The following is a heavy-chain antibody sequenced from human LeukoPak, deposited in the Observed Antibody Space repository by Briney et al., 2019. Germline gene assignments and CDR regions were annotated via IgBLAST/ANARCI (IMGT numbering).Heavy chain of an antibody. CDR3: ARVPEKGLWFGELSWFDS. D-gene: IGHD3-10*01. Sequence: VASVKVSCKASGYTFSSYGISWVRQAPGQGLEWMGWISAYNGNTNYAQKLQGRVTMTTDTSTSTAYMELRSLRSDDTAVYYCARVPEKGLWFGELSWFDSWGQGTLVTVSS. CDR1: GYTFSSYG. J-gene: IGHJ5*01. CDR2: ISAYNGNT. V-gene: IGHV1-18*01.